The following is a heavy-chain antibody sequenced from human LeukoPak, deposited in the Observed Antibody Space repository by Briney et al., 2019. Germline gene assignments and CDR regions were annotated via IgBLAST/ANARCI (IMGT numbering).Heavy chain of an antibody. CDR1: GGSISSYY. CDR2: IYYSGST. CDR3: ARQSARYSSLDY. V-gene: IGHV4-59*08. D-gene: IGHD5-18*01. Sequence: SETLSLTCTVSGGSISSYYWSWIRQPPGKGLEWIGYIYYSGSTNYNPSLKSRVTISVDTSKNQFSLKLSSVTAADTAVYYCARQSARYSSLDYWGQGILVTVSS. J-gene: IGHJ4*02.